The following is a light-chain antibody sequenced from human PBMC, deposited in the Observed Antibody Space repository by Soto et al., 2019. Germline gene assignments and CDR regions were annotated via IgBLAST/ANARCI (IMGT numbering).Light chain of an antibody. CDR1: QSVSSSY. J-gene: IGKJ2*01. Sequence: DIVLTQSPGALSLSPGERATLSCRASQSVSSSYLAWYQQKPAQAPRLLIFGASNRATGIPDRFSGSGSGTDFTLTISRLEPEDFAVYYCQLYDTSPPGYTFGQGTKVDIK. CDR2: GAS. V-gene: IGKV3-20*01. CDR3: QLYDTSPPGYT.